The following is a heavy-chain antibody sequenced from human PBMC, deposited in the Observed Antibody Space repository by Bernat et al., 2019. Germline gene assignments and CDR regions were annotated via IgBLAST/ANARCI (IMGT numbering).Heavy chain of an antibody. D-gene: IGHD3-10*01. V-gene: IGHV1-2*02. CDR3: ARDHIRMVRGQLGY. CDR2: INPNRGGT. CDR1: GYTFTAYY. J-gene: IGHJ4*02. Sequence: QVQLVQSGAEGKKPGASVKVSGKASGYTFTAYYMHWVRQAPGQGLEWMGWINPNRGGTNYAQKFQGRVTMTRDTSISTAYMELSRLRSDDTAVYYCARDHIRMVRGQLGYWGQGTLVTVSS.